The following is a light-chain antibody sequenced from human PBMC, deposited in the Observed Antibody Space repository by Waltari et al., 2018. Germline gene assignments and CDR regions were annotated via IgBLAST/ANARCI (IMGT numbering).Light chain of an antibody. V-gene: IGLV2-23*01. J-gene: IGLJ2*01. CDR2: QGT. Sequence: SITISCNGTTSNIGRYNLVSWYQHHPGKAPKLIIYQGTKRLSGVSNRFSGSTSGNTASLTVTELQSEDEADYYCCSYAGDNTWIFGGGTRLSVL. CDR1: TSNIGRYNL. CDR3: CSYAGDNTWI.